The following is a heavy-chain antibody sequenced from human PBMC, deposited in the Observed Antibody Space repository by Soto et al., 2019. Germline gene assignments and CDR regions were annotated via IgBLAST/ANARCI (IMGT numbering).Heavy chain of an antibody. V-gene: IGHV3-23*01. CDR3: TKYGRDSSAWKADY. Sequence: EVELLESGGGLVQPGGSLRLSCAASGFTFSSYSVTWVRQAPRKGLEWVSGISGSGGTTNYADSVKDRFTISRDNSKSTLFLQMHSLRAEDTAVYYCTKYGRDSSAWKADYGGQGTLVTVSS. D-gene: IGHD3-22*01. CDR1: GFTFSSYS. CDR2: ISGSGGTT. J-gene: IGHJ4*02.